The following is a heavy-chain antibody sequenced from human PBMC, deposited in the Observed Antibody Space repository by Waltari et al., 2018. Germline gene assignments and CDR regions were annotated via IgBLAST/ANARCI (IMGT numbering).Heavy chain of an antibody. D-gene: IGHD3-9*01. CDR1: GYTFTGYY. V-gene: IGHV1-2*02. Sequence: QVQLVQSGAEVKKPGASVKVPCKASGYTFTGYYMPWVRQATGQGLEWMGWINPNSGGTNYAQKFQGRVTMTRDTSISTAYMELSRLRSDDTAVYYCARTYYDILTGYTFDYWGQGTLVTVSS. CDR2: INPNSGGT. J-gene: IGHJ4*02. CDR3: ARTYYDILTGYTFDY.